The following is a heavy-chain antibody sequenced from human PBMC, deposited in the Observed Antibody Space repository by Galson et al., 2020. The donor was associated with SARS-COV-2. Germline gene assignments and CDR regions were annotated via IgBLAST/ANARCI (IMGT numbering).Heavy chain of an antibody. Sequence: GGSLRLSCAASGFTFSSYAMHWVRQAPGKGLEWVAVISYDGSNKYYADSVKGRFTISRDNSKNTLYLQMNSLRAEDTAVYYCVNGYGGNYYYMDVWGKGTTVTVSS. V-gene: IGHV3-30*04. D-gene: IGHD2-2*03. CDR3: VNGYGGNYYYMDV. J-gene: IGHJ6*03. CDR1: GFTFSSYA. CDR2: ISYDGSNK.